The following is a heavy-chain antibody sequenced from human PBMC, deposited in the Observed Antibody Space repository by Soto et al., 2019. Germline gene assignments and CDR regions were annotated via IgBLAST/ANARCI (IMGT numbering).Heavy chain of an antibody. CDR3: TRTFISSQDGFEL. J-gene: IGHJ4*02. Sequence: LRLSCAASGFTFSSYAMTWVRQAPGKGLEWVSIISGSGGSTYYADSVKGRFTISRDNSKNTLYQQMNSLRADDTAVYYCTRTFISSQDGFELWGQGTLVTVSS. CDR1: GFTFSSYA. V-gene: IGHV3-23*01. D-gene: IGHD6-13*01. CDR2: ISGSGGST.